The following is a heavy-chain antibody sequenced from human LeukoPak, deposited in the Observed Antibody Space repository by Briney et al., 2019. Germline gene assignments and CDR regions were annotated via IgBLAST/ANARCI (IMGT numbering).Heavy chain of an antibody. V-gene: IGHV3-23*01. D-gene: IGHD3-22*01. CDR3: AKELRGSYYDSSGNLDY. Sequence: GGSLRLSCAASGFTFSSYAMSWVRQAPGKGLEWVSAISGSGGSTYYADSVYADYVNGRFTISRDNSKNTLYLQINSLRAEDTAVYYCAKELRGSYYDSSGNLDYWGQGTLVTLSS. J-gene: IGHJ4*02. CDR2: ISGSGGST. CDR1: GFTFSSYA.